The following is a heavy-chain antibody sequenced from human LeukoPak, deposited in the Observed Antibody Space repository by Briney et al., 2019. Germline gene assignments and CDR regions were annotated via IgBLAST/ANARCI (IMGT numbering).Heavy chain of an antibody. CDR3: ARGGYCGGDCYFDAFDI. V-gene: IGHV4-34*01. D-gene: IGHD2-21*02. CDR1: GGSFSGYY. J-gene: IGHJ3*02. Sequence: SETLSLTCAVYGGSFSGYYWSWIRQPPGKGLEWIGEINHSGSTNYNPSLKSRVTKSVDTSKNQFSLKLSSVTAADTAVYYCARGGYCGGDCYFDAFDIWGQGTMVTVSS. CDR2: INHSGST.